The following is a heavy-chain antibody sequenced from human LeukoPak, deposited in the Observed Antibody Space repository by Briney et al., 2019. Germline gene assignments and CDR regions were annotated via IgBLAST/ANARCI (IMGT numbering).Heavy chain of an antibody. V-gene: IGHV1-3*01. CDR3: AGSYCTTTDCYTWFDP. D-gene: IGHD2-2*02. Sequence: ASVKVSCKASGYTFASYAIHWVRQAPGQRLEWMGWINAGYDNTKYSQKFQGRVTITRDTSATTAYMELSSLRFEDTAVYYCAGSYCTTTDCYTWFDPWGQGTLVTVSS. CDR2: INAGYDNT. CDR1: GYTFASYA. J-gene: IGHJ5*02.